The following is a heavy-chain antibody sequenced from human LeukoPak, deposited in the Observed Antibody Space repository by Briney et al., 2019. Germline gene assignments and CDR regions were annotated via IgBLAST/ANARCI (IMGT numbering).Heavy chain of an antibody. V-gene: IGHV3-30*02. CDR3: AKAVLDIEMATFRPGFDY. CDR1: GFTFSSYG. D-gene: IGHD5-24*01. CDR2: IRYDGSGK. J-gene: IGHJ4*02. Sequence: PGGSLRLSCAASGFTFSSYGMHWVRQAPGKGLEWVAFIRYDGSGKYYADSVKGRFTISRDNSKNTVYLQMSSLRAEDTAVYYCAKAVLDIEMATFRPGFDYWGQGTLVPVSS.